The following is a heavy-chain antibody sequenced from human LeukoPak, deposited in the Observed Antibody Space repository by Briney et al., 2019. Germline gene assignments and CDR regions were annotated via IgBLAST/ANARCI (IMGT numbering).Heavy chain of an antibody. Sequence: GGSLRLSCAASGFTFSDYYMSWIRQAPGKGLEWISYISSSGSTIYYADSVKGRFTISRDNARNSLYLQMDSLRAEDTAVYYCARERAIASLRPYYFDYWGQGTLVTVSS. J-gene: IGHJ4*02. CDR2: ISSSGSTI. D-gene: IGHD6-6*01. CDR1: GFTFSDYY. CDR3: ARERAIASLRPYYFDY. V-gene: IGHV3-11*01.